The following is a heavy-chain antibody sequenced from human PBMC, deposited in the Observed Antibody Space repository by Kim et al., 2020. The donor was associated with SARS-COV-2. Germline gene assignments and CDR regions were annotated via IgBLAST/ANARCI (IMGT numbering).Heavy chain of an antibody. CDR1: GFTFTTYA. Sequence: GGSLRLSCAASGFTFTTYAMTWVRQAPGKGLEWVSTISGSGFDTYYADSVKGRFTISRDTSKNTYLLMNSLRVEDTAMYYCTKDNPYGEHADYWGQGTLVTVSS. CDR3: TKDNPYGEHADY. J-gene: IGHJ4*02. CDR2: ISGSGFDT. D-gene: IGHD3-10*01. V-gene: IGHV3-23*01.